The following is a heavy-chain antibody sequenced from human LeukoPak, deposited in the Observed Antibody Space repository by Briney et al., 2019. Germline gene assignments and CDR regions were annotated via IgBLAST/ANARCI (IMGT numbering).Heavy chain of an antibody. J-gene: IGHJ4*02. V-gene: IGHV3-23*01. CDR3: AKDPYSGYDWLDY. D-gene: IGHD5-12*01. CDR2: ISGSGGST. Sequence: GGSLRLPCAASGFTFSSYAMSWVRQAPGKGLEWVSAISGSGGSTYYADSVKGRFTISRDNSKNTLYLQINSLRAEDRAVYYCAKDPYSGYDWLDYWGQGTLVTVSS. CDR1: GFTFSSYA.